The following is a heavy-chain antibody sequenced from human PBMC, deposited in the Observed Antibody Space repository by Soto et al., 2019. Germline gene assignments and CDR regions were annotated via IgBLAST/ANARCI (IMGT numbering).Heavy chain of an antibody. CDR1: GYTFTSYY. V-gene: IGHV1-46*03. D-gene: IGHD1-20*01. CDR3: ACQRSNRNPPSL. Sequence: QVQLVQSGAVVKKPGASVKVYCKASGYTFTSYYMHWVRQAPGQGLEWMGIINPSGGSTRYAQKFQVRATMTSDTSTCTVYRELSSLRSEDTAVYYCACQRSNRNPPSLWCQGTLTTVAS. J-gene: IGHJ4*02. CDR2: INPSGGST.